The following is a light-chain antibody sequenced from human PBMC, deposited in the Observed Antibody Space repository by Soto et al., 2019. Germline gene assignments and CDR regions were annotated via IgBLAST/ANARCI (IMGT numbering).Light chain of an antibody. Sequence: IQLTQSPSSLSASVGDRDTITCRASQGISSYLAWYQQKPGKAPKLLIYAASTLQSGVPSRFSGSGSGTDFTLTFSSLQPEDFATYYCQQLNSYPTFGQGTRLEIK. CDR2: AAS. CDR3: QQLNSYPT. J-gene: IGKJ5*01. CDR1: QGISSY. V-gene: IGKV1-9*01.